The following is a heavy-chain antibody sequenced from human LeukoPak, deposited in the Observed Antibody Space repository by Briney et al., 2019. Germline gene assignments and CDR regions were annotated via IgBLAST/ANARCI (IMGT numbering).Heavy chain of an antibody. D-gene: IGHD3-10*01. CDR1: GGTFSSYA. J-gene: IGHJ4*02. CDR3: ARDRGHSGLVDY. V-gene: IGHV1-69*13. CDR2: IIPIFGTA. Sequence: ASVKVSCKASGGTFSSYAISWVRQAPGQGLEWMGGIIPIFGTANYAQKFQGRVTITADESTSTAYMELSNLRSEDTAVYYCARDRGHSGLVDYWGQGTLVTVSS.